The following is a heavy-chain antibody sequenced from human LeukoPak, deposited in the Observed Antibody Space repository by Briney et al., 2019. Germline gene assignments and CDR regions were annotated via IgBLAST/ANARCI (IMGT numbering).Heavy chain of an antibody. J-gene: IGHJ3*02. V-gene: IGHV4-39*07. CDR2: IYYSGST. Sequence: SETLSLTCTVSGGSISSSSYYWGWIRQPPGKGLEWIGSIYYSGSTYYNPSLKSRVTISVDTSKNQFSLKLSSVTAADTAVYYCAKGGLVHPLHIWGQGTMVTVSS. D-gene: IGHD3/OR15-3a*01. CDR3: AKGGLVHPLHI. CDR1: GGSISSSSYY.